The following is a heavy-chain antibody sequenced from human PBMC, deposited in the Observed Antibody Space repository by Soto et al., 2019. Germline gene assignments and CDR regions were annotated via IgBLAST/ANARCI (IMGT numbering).Heavy chain of an antibody. Sequence: PSETLSLTCAVYGGSFSGYYWSWIRQPPGKGLEWIGEINHSGSTNYNPSLKSRVTISVDTSKNQFSLKLSSVTAADTAVYYCARGSGSYDYWGQGTLVTVS. J-gene: IGHJ4*02. CDR1: GGSFSGYY. V-gene: IGHV4-34*01. CDR2: INHSGST. D-gene: IGHD1-26*01. CDR3: ARGSGSYDY.